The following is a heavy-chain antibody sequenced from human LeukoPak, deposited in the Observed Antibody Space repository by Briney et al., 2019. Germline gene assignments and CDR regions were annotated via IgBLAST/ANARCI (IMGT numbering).Heavy chain of an antibody. CDR3: ARDRNWFDP. Sequence: ASVKVSCTASGYTFTTYGISWVRQAPGQGLEWMGWISAYNGNTNSTQNLQDRVTMTTDTSTNTAHMELRSLISDDTAVYYCARDRNWFDPWGQGTLVTVSS. CDR2: ISAYNGNT. V-gene: IGHV1-18*01. CDR1: GYTFTTYG. J-gene: IGHJ5*02.